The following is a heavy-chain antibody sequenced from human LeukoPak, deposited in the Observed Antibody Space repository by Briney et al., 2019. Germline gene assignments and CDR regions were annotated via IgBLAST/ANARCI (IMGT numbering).Heavy chain of an antibody. V-gene: IGHV4-59*01. CDR1: GGSFSSYY. Sequence: SETLSLTCAVYGGSFSSYYWSWIRQPPGKGLERIGYIYYSGSTNYNPSLKSRVTISVDTSKNQFSLKLSSVTAADTAVYYCAREGEVDWYYYMDVWGKGTTVTVSS. CDR2: IYYSGST. J-gene: IGHJ6*03. CDR3: AREGEVDWYYYMDV. D-gene: IGHD3/OR15-3a*01.